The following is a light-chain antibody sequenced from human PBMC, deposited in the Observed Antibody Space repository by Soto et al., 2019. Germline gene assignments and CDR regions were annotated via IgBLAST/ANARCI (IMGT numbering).Light chain of an antibody. J-gene: IGKJ4*01. Sequence: EIVLTQSPGTLSLSPGERATLSCRASQSVSSSYLAWYQQKPGQAPRLLIYGASSRATGIPDRFSGSVSRTDFTLTISRLEPEDFAVYYCQQYGNSPAFGGGTKVEIK. CDR3: QQYGNSPA. CDR1: QSVSSSY. CDR2: GAS. V-gene: IGKV3-20*01.